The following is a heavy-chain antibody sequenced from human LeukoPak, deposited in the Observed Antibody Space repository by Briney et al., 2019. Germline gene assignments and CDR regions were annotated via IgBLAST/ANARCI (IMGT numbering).Heavy chain of an antibody. CDR1: GGSISSSSYY. D-gene: IGHD3-9*01. V-gene: IGHV4-39*07. CDR2: IYYSGST. Sequence: PSETLSLTCTVSGGSISSSSYYWGWIRQPPGKGLEWIGSIYYSGSTYYNPSLKSRVTISVDTSKNQFSLKLSSVTAADTAVYYCAREATILTGYSGTDYFDYWGQGTLVTVSS. CDR3: AREATILTGYSGTDYFDY. J-gene: IGHJ4*02.